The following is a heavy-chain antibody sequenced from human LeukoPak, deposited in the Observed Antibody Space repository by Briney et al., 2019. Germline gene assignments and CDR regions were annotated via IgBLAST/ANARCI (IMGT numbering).Heavy chain of an antibody. V-gene: IGHV6-1*01. Sequence: SQTLSLTCDISGDSVSSNNGAWNWIRQSPSRGLEWLGRTYYRSKWYNDYAGSLNGRITISPDTSKNQFSLHLNSVTPEDTAVYYRARDLGNTGWYTFDYWGQGILVTASS. CDR1: GDSVSSNNGA. D-gene: IGHD6-19*01. J-gene: IGHJ4*02. CDR2: TYYRSKWYN. CDR3: ARDLGNTGWYTFDY.